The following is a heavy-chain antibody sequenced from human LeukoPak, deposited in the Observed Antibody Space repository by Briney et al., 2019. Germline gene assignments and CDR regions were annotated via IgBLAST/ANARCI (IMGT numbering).Heavy chain of an antibody. Sequence: GGSLRLSCAASGFTFSSYWMSWVRQAPGKGLEWVANIKEDGSEKYYYVDSVKGRFTISRDNAKNSPYLQMNSLRAEDTAVYYCARDPVRRFDYWGQGTLVTVSS. V-gene: IGHV3-7*01. CDR3: ARDPVRRFDY. J-gene: IGHJ4*02. CDR1: GFTFSSYW. CDR2: IKEDGSEK.